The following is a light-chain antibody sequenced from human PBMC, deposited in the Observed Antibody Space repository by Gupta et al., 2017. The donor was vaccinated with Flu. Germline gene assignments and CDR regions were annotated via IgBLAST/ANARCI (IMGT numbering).Light chain of an antibody. V-gene: IGKV3-11*01. J-gene: IGKJ2*01. Sequence: LTQSPATLSLSPGERATLSCRASQSVSSYLAWYQQKPGQAPRLLIYDASNRATGIPARFSGSGSGTDFTLTISSLEPEDFAVYYCQHRSNFGQGTKLEIK. CDR3: QHRSN. CDR1: QSVSSY. CDR2: DAS.